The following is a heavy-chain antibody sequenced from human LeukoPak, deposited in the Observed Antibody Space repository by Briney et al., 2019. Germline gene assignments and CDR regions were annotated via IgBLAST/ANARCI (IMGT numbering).Heavy chain of an antibody. Sequence: GASVKVSCKASGGTFSSYAISWVRQAPGQGLEWMGGIIPIFGIANYAQKFQGRVTITADESTSTAYMELSSLRSEDTAVYYCASPLVGAIPGFDYWGQGTLVTVSS. D-gene: IGHD1-26*01. V-gene: IGHV1-69*13. CDR3: ASPLVGAIPGFDY. J-gene: IGHJ4*02. CDR2: IIPIFGIA. CDR1: GGTFSSYA.